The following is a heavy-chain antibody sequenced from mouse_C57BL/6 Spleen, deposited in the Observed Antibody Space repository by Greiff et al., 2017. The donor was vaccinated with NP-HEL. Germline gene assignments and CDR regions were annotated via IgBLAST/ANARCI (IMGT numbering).Heavy chain of an antibody. D-gene: IGHD1-1*01. CDR1: GYAFSSYW. V-gene: IGHV1-80*01. CDR3: ARRNYGSTFDY. CDR2: IYPGDGDT. J-gene: IGHJ2*01. Sequence: VKLQESGAELVKPGASVKISCKASGYAFSSYWMNWVKQRPGKGLEWIGQIYPGDGDTNYNGKFKGKAPLTADKSSSTAYMQLSSLTSEDSAVYFCARRNYGSTFDYWGQGTTLTVSS.